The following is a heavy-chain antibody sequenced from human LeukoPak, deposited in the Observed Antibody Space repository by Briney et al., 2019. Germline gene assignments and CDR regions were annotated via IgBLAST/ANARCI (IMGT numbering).Heavy chain of an antibody. Sequence: PGGSLRLSCAASGFTVSSNYMSWVRQAPGKGLEWVSAISGSGGSTYYADSVKGRFTISRDNSKNTLYLQMNSLRAEDTAVYYCAKDGIDILTGYSIDYWGQGTLVTVSS. CDR1: GFTVSSNY. V-gene: IGHV3-23*01. CDR2: ISGSGGST. CDR3: AKDGIDILTGYSIDY. J-gene: IGHJ4*02. D-gene: IGHD3-9*01.